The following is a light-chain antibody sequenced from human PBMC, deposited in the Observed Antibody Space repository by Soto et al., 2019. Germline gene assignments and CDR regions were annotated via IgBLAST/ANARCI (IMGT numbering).Light chain of an antibody. CDR2: GAS. CDR3: QKYNQWPWT. CDR1: QSVSSY. J-gene: IGKJ1*01. V-gene: IGKV3D-15*01. Sequence: EIVLKHSPATLSLSPWQRCTVYSRASQSVSSYLAWYQQKPGQAPRLLIYGASSRATGIPDRFSGSGSGTDFTLTISSLQSEDFGIYYCQKYNQWPWTFGPGTKVDI.